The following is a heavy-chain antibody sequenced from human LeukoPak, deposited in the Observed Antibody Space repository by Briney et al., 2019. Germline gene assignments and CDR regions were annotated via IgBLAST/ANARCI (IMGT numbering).Heavy chain of an antibody. V-gene: IGHV3-53*01. CDR2: VYTDGRT. CDR3: ARVWELSFDY. D-gene: IGHD1-26*01. Sequence: GGSLRLSCAASGFTVTIDHMSWVRQPPGKGLEWVSIVYTDGRTYHADSVKGRFTISRDNSKNTVHLHMNSLTAEDTAVYYCARVWELSFDYWGQGTLVTVSS. CDR1: GFTVTIDH. J-gene: IGHJ4*02.